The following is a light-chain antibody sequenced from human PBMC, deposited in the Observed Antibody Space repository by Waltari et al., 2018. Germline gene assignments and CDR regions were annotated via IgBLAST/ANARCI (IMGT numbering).Light chain of an antibody. V-gene: IGLV3-19*01. CDR1: RLRRYS. Sequence: SSDLTQDPAVSVALGQTVRITCQGDRLRRYSARWYQQRPGQAPILVLYGQNDRPSGIPDRFSGSTSGNTASLTITGAQAEDEADYYCHSRDTSSTRFFGGGTRLTV. CDR2: GQN. J-gene: IGLJ2*01. CDR3: HSRDTSSTRF.